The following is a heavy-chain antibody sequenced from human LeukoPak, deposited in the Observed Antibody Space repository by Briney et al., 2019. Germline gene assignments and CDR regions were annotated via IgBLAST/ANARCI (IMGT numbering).Heavy chain of an antibody. Sequence: PGGSLRLSCAASGFAFPNAWVNWVRQAPGKGLEWVANIKQDGSEKYYVDSVKGRFTISRDNAKNSLYLQMNSLRAEDTAVYYCARDNDPYYYDSSGLGYWGQGTLVTVSS. CDR2: IKQDGSEK. CDR1: GFAFPNAW. D-gene: IGHD3-22*01. CDR3: ARDNDPYYYDSSGLGY. J-gene: IGHJ4*02. V-gene: IGHV3-7*01.